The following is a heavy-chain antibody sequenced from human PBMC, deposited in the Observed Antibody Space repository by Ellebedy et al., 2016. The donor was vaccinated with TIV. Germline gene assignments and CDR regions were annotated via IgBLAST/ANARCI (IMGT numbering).Heavy chain of an antibody. CDR3: ARDGSTSTEPYGMDV. V-gene: IGHV3-21*01. CDR2: ILGGSTYI. D-gene: IGHD2-2*01. Sequence: GESLKISCAASGFTFSNYAMNWVRQAPGKGLEWVSSILGGSTYIYYADSVKGRFTISRDNAKNSLYLLMNSLRAEDTAVYYCARDGSTSTEPYGMDVWGQGTTVTVSS. J-gene: IGHJ6*02. CDR1: GFTFSNYA.